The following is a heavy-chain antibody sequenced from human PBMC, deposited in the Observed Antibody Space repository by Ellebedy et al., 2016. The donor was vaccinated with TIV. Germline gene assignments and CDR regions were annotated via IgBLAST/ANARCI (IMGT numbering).Heavy chain of an antibody. J-gene: IGHJ6*02. CDR1: GDSVSSNSGA. D-gene: IGHD2-15*01. CDR2: TYYRSQWYF. Sequence: MPSETLSLTCAISGDSVSSNSGAWNWIRQSPSRGLEWLGRTYYRSQWYFNYAVSVESRITINPDTSKNQFSLQLNSVTTEDTAVYYCARAKCSGGCSRGFDVWGQGTTVTVSS. V-gene: IGHV6-1*01. CDR3: ARAKCSGGCSRGFDV.